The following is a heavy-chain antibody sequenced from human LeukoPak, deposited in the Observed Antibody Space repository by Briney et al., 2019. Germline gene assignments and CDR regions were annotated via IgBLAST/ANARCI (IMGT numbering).Heavy chain of an antibody. CDR2: INHSGST. J-gene: IGHJ2*01. V-gene: IGHV4-34*01. Sequence: SETLSLTCAVYGGSFSGYYWSWIRQPPGKGLEWIGEINHSGSTNYNPSLKSRVTISVDTPKNQFSLKLSSVTAADTAVYYCARGVDDSSGYRYWYFDLWGRGTLVTVSS. D-gene: IGHD3-22*01. CDR1: GGSFSGYY. CDR3: ARGVDDSSGYRYWYFDL.